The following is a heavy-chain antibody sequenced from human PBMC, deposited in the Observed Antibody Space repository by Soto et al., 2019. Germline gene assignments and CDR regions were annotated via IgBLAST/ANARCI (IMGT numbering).Heavy chain of an antibody. Sequence: EVQLVESGGGLVQPGRSLRLSCAASGFTFADYGMHWVRQAPGKGLEWVSGITWNSGSIDYADSVKGRFTISRDNAKNSLYLQMNILRAEDTALSYCATDFLWAGSEDYYYYAIDVWGQWTTVTVSS. CDR1: GFTFADYG. J-gene: IGHJ6*02. CDR3: ATDFLWAGSEDYYYYAIDV. CDR2: ITWNSGSI. V-gene: IGHV3-9*01. D-gene: IGHD1-26*01.